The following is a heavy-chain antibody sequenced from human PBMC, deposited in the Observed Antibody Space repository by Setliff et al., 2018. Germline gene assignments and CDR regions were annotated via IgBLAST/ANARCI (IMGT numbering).Heavy chain of an antibody. D-gene: IGHD1-1*01. V-gene: IGHV1-69*10. J-gene: IGHJ4*02. CDR2: IIPILGIA. Sequence: GASVKVSCKASGGTFSSYAISWVRQAPGQGLEWMGGIIPILGIANYAQKFQGRVTMTRDTSTSTVYMELSSLRSEDTAVYYCTTGLRHGVPYFDLWGQGTLVTVSS. CDR3: TTGLRHGVPYFDL. CDR1: GGTFSSYA.